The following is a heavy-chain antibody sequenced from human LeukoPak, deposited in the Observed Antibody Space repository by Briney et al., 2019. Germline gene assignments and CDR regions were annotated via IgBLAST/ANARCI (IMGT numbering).Heavy chain of an antibody. D-gene: IGHD3-22*01. V-gene: IGHV4-39*07. CDR2: IYYSWST. CDR3: ARVYYDSSGYYPDAFDI. Sequence: PSETLSLTCTVSGGSISSSSYYWGWIRQPPGKGLEWIGSIYYSWSTYYNPSLKSRVTISVDTSKNQFSLKLSSVTAADTAVYYCARVYYDSSGYYPDAFDIWGQGTMVTVSS. CDR1: GGSISSSSYY. J-gene: IGHJ3*02.